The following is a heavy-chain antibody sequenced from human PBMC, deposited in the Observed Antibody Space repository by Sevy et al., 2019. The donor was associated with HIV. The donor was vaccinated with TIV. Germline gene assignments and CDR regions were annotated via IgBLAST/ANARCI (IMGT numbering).Heavy chain of an antibody. D-gene: IGHD3-3*01. Sequence: ASVKVSCKASGYTFTGYQIHWVRQAPGQGLQWMGWINPHSDGTNFAQKFQGRVTMTTGTSINTAYMELSRLRSDDTAVYYCARGTPFWSGSYYFHSWGQGTLVTVSS. CDR3: ARGTPFWSGSYYFHS. CDR2: INPHSDGT. CDR1: GYTFTGYQ. V-gene: IGHV1-2*02. J-gene: IGHJ4*02.